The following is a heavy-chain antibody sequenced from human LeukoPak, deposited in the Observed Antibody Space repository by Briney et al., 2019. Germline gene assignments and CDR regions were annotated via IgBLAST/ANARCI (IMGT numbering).Heavy chain of an antibody. Sequence: GGSLRLSCVASAFTFNRHWMSWVRQAPGKGLEWVATIRQDGSAKYYLDSVKGRFIISRDNAKNSLSLQMDSLRVEDTAVYYCARLSGESTIYDYWGQGTLVTVSS. CDR3: ARLSGESTIYDY. D-gene: IGHD5/OR15-5a*01. V-gene: IGHV3-7*01. CDR2: IRQDGSAK. J-gene: IGHJ4*02. CDR1: AFTFNRHW.